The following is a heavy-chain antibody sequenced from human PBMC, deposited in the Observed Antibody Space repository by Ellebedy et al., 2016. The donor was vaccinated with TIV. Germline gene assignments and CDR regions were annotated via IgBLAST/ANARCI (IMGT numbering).Heavy chain of an antibody. Sequence: SETLSLTXSVSGGSISGSSYYWGWIRQPPGKGLEWIGSIYYSGSTYYNPSLKSRVTISVDTSKNQFSLKLSSVTAADTAVYYCARGGAARRALLVPLDVWGKGTTVTVSS. J-gene: IGHJ6*04. D-gene: IGHD6-6*01. CDR3: ARGGAARRALLVPLDV. CDR2: IYYSGST. V-gene: IGHV4-39*07. CDR1: GGSISGSSYY.